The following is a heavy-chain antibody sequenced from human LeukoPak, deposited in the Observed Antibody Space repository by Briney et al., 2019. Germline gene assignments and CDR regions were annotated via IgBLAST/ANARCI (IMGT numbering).Heavy chain of an antibody. D-gene: IGHD2-8*01. CDR1: GFTFSSYA. CDR3: AKDTSIGKYCTNGVCSPFDY. J-gene: IGHJ4*02. CDR2: ISDNGDYT. Sequence: PGGSLRLSCAASGFTFSSYAMSWVRQAPGQGLEWVSVISDNGDYTSYADSVRGRFTISRDNSRNTLYLQMISLRPEDTAVYYCAKDTSIGKYCTNGVCSPFDYWGQGTLVTVSS. V-gene: IGHV3-23*01.